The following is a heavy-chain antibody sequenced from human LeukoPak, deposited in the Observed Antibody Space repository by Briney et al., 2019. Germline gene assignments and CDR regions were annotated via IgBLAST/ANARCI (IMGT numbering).Heavy chain of an antibody. CDR3: ARVDAASLAVHY. J-gene: IGHJ4*02. V-gene: IGHV1-2*02. CDR1: GYTFTGYY. D-gene: IGHD6-13*01. Sequence: ASVKVSCKASGYTFTGYYLNWVRQAPGQGPEWMGRINPNSGGTNSGQKFQGRVTMTRDTSISTAYMELNSLTFDDTAVYYCARVDAASLAVHYWGQGTLSLSPQ. CDR2: INPNSGGT.